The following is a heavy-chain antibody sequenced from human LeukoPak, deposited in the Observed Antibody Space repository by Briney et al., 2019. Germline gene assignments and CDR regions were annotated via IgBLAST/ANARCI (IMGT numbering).Heavy chain of an antibody. CDR1: GYTFTSYD. V-gene: IGHV1-8*01. CDR2: MNPNSGNT. Sequence: ASVKVSCKASGYTFTSYDINWVRQATGQGLEWMGWMNPNSGNTGYAQKFQGKVTITRNTSISTAYMELSSLRSEDTAVYYCARVRGYVWGSYRLEYWGQGTLVTVSS. J-gene: IGHJ4*02. CDR3: ARVRGYVWGSYRLEY. D-gene: IGHD3-16*02.